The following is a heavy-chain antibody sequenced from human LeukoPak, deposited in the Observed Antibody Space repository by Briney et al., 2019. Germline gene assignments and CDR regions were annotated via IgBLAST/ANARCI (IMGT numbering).Heavy chain of an antibody. CDR1: GYTFTGYY. CDR2: INPNSGGT. V-gene: IGHV1-2*02. J-gene: IGHJ4*02. Sequence: ASVKVSCKASGYTFTGYYMHWVRQAPGQGLEWMGWINPNSGGTNYAQKFQGRVTMTRDTSISTASMELSRLRSDDTAVYYCARVAGRGVADHHEWELPPNYWGQGTLVTVSS. CDR3: ARVAGRGVADHHEWELPPNY. D-gene: IGHD1-26*01.